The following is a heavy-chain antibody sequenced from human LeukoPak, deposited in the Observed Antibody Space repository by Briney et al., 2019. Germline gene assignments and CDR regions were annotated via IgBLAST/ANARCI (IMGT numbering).Heavy chain of an antibody. CDR1: GFTVSSNY. J-gene: IGHJ2*01. D-gene: IGHD3-22*01. CDR2: IYSGGST. CDR3: ARDDPYYYDSSGYYHRIGYFDL. V-gene: IGHV3-53*01. Sequence: GGSLRLSCAASGFTVSSNYMSWVRQAPGKGLEWVSVIYSGGSTSYADSVKGRFTISRDNSKNTLYLQMNSLRAEDTAVYYCARDDPYYYDSSGYYHRIGYFDLWGRGTLVTVSS.